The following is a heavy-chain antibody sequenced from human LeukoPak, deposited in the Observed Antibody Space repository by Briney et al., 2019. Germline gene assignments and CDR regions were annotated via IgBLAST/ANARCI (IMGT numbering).Heavy chain of an antibody. CDR1: GYTFTGYY. D-gene: IGHD3-16*02. Sequence: ASVKVSCKASGYTFTGYYMHWVRQAPGQGLKWMGWINPNSGGTNYAQKFQCRVAMTRDTSISTAYMELSRLRSDDTAVYYCARDRDRSFGGVIVITFDYWGQGTLVTVSS. J-gene: IGHJ4*02. CDR3: ARDRDRSFGGVIVITFDY. V-gene: IGHV1-2*02. CDR2: INPNSGGT.